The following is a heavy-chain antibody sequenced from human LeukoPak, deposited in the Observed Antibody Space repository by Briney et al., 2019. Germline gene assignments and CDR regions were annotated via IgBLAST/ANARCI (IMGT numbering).Heavy chain of an antibody. Sequence: SETLSLTCTVSGDSISSSAYYWGWIRQPPGKGLEWIGSISYSGSTYYSPSLKSRFTISVDASKSQFSLKLSSVTAADRAVYYCARRGGDQPFDYWGQGTLVTVSS. V-gene: IGHV4-39*01. CDR3: ARRGGDQPFDY. D-gene: IGHD2-2*01. J-gene: IGHJ4*02. CDR2: ISYSGST. CDR1: GDSISSSAYY.